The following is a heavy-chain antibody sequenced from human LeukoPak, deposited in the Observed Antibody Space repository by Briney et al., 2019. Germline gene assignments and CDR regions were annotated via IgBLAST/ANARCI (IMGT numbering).Heavy chain of an antibody. D-gene: IGHD3-22*01. CDR3: ARDWDYYDSSGHDAFDT. Sequence: ASVKVSCKASGGTFISYAISWVRQSPGQGLEWMGGIIPIFGTANYAQKFQGRVTITADESTSTAYMELSSLRSEDTAVYYCARDWDYYDSSGHDAFDTWGQGTMVTVSS. CDR1: GGTFISYA. CDR2: IIPIFGTA. V-gene: IGHV1-69*01. J-gene: IGHJ3*02.